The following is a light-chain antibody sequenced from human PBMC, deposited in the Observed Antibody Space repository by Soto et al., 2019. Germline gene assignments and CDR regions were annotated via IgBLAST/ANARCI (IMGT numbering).Light chain of an antibody. CDR1: HSVRTY. CDR2: YAS. Sequence: EIVLTQSPATLSLAARERATLSCRASHSVRTYLARYQQRPGQAPRLLIYYASNRATGIPARFSASGSGTDVTLSISSLEPEDFAVYYCQQRSTWPRTFGGGTKVEI. J-gene: IGKJ4*01. CDR3: QQRSTWPRT. V-gene: IGKV3-11*01.